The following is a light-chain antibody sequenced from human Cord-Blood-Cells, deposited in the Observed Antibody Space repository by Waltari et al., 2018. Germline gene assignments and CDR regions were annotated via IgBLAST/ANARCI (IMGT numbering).Light chain of an antibody. CDR3: QQYDNLPRT. CDR2: DAS. CDR1: QDISNY. V-gene: IGKV1-33*01. Sequence: DIQMTQTQSSLSASVADRVTITCQASQDISNYLNWYQQKPGKAPKLLIYDASNLETGVPSRFSGSGSGTDFTFTISRLKPEDIATYYCQQYDNLPRTFGGGTKVEIK. J-gene: IGKJ4*02.